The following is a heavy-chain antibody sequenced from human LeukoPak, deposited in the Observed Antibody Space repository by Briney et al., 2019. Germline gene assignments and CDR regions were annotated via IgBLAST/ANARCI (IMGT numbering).Heavy chain of an antibody. D-gene: IGHD4-17*01. J-gene: IGHJ3*02. CDR3: ARDLVTVTKGFDI. Sequence: PSATLSLTNAVCDDSFSSHYGTWIRQPPGKGLEWIGYISYIGTTNYNPSLKSRVTISIDTSKNHFSLKVRSVTAADTAVYYCARDLVTVTKGFDIWGQGTMVSVSS. V-gene: IGHV4-59*11. CDR1: DDSFSSHY. CDR2: ISYIGTT.